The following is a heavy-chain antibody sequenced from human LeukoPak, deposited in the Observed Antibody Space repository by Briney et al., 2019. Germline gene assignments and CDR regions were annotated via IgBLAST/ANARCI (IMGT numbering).Heavy chain of an antibody. V-gene: IGHV3-53*01. D-gene: IGHD3-22*01. J-gene: IGHJ6*02. CDR1: GFTVSSNY. Sequence: GGSLRLSCAASGFTVSSNYMSWVRQAPGKGLEWVSVIYSGGSTYYADSVKGRFTISRDNSKNTLYLQMNSLRAEDTAVYYCARDHYYDSSGYPDYYYGMDVWGQGTTVTVSS. CDR2: IYSGGST. CDR3: ARDHYYDSSGYPDYYYGMDV.